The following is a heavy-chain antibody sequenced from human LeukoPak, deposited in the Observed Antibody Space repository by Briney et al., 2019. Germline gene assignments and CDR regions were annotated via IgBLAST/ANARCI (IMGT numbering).Heavy chain of an antibody. Sequence: SETLSLTCTVSGGSVSDYYWSWIRQSPGKGLEWIGYIYYTGSTSYNPSLRSRVTISVDTSKNQFSLKLSSVTAADTAVYYCARGTGSYFDYFDYWGQGTLVTVSS. CDR1: GGSVSDYY. D-gene: IGHD1-26*01. CDR2: IYYTGST. J-gene: IGHJ4*02. CDR3: ARGTGSYFDYFDY. V-gene: IGHV4-59*02.